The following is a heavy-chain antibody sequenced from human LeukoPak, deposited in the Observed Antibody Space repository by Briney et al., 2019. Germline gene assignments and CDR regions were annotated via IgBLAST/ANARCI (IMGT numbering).Heavy chain of an antibody. D-gene: IGHD5-18*01. Sequence: GESLQISCKGSGYSFTSYWIGWVRQMPGKGLEWMGIIYPGDSDTRYSPSFQGQVTISADKSISTAYLQWSSLKASDTAMYYCARVAFSYGYRDDAFDIWGQGTMVTVSS. J-gene: IGHJ3*02. V-gene: IGHV5-51*01. CDR3: ARVAFSYGYRDDAFDI. CDR1: GYSFTSYW. CDR2: IYPGDSDT.